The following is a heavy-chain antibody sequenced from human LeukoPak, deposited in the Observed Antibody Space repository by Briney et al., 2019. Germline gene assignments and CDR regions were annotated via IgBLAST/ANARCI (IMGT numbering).Heavy chain of an antibody. D-gene: IGHD5-24*01. Sequence: ASVKVSCKASGYTFTGYYMHWVRQAPGQGLEWMGWISAYNGNTNYAQKLQGRVTMTTDTSTSTAYMELRSLRSDDTAVYYCARGFMATITEFDYWGQGTLVTVSS. J-gene: IGHJ4*02. CDR1: GYTFTGYY. V-gene: IGHV1-18*04. CDR2: ISAYNGNT. CDR3: ARGFMATITEFDY.